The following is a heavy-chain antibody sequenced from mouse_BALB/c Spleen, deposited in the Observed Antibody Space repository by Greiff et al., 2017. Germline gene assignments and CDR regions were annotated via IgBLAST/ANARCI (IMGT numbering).Heavy chain of an antibody. J-gene: IGHJ3*01. Sequence: DLVKPGASVKLSCKASGYTFTSYWINWIKQRPGQGLEWIGRIAPGSGSTYYNEMFKGKATLTVDTSSSTAYIQLSSLSSEDSAVYFCARDGNDEWDYWGQGTLVTVSA. CDR1: GYTFTSYW. CDR2: IAPGSGST. D-gene: IGHD2-2*01. V-gene: IGHV1S41*01. CDR3: ARDGNDEWDY.